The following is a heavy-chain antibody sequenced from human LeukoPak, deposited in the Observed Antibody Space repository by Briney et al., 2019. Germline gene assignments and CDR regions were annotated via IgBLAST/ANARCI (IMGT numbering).Heavy chain of an antibody. D-gene: IGHD2-21*01. CDR3: AKAPVTSCRGAYCYPFDS. J-gene: IGHJ4*02. V-gene: IGHV3-23*01. CDR2: TSSSDAGT. CDR1: GFTLSTYA. Sequence: GGSLRLSCAASGFTLSTYAMSWVRQTPGKGLEWVAATSSSDAGTYHADSVRGRFTISRDNSKNTLYLQMNSLRAEDSAVYFCAKAPVTSCRGAYCYPFDSWGQGTLVTVSS.